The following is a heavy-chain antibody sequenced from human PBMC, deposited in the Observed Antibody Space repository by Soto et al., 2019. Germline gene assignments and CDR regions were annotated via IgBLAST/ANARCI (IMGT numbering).Heavy chain of an antibody. CDR2: IYYSGST. Sequence: QVQLQESGPGLVKPSQTLSLTCTVSGGSISSGGDYWSWIRQHPGKGLEWIGYIYYSGSTYYNTSLKSRITISVDTSKNQFSLKLISVTAADTAVYYCVRVRGVATIVYYYGMDVWGQGTTVTVSS. J-gene: IGHJ6*02. CDR1: GGSISSGGDY. V-gene: IGHV4-31*03. D-gene: IGHD5-12*01. CDR3: VRVRGVATIVYYYGMDV.